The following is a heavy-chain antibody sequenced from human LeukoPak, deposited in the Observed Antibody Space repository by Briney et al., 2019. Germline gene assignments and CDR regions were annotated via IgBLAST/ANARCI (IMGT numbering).Heavy chain of an antibody. Sequence: PGGSLRLSCAGSAFTFSSYWMSWVRQAPGKGLEWVANIKQDGSKKFYVDSVKGRFTISRDNPKNSLYLEMNSLRVEDTAVYFCARDTSLGCFDLWGQGTLVTVSS. D-gene: IGHD7-27*01. V-gene: IGHV3-7*01. CDR2: IKQDGSKK. CDR1: AFTFSSYW. CDR3: ARDTSLGCFDL. J-gene: IGHJ4*02.